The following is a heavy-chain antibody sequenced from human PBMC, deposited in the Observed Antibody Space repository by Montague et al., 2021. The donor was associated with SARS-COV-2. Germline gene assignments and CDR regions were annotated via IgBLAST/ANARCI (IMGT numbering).Heavy chain of an antibody. CDR3: ARGISATNK. CDR2: TYYRSKWYN. J-gene: IGHJ4*02. CDR1: GDSVSSNTAA. V-gene: IGHV6-1*01. Sequence: CAIPGDSVSSNTAAWNWIRQSPSRGLEWLGRTYYRSKWYNDYAVSVKSRISINADTSKNQFSLQLNSVTPEDTAVYYCARGISATNKWGQGTLVTVSS. D-gene: IGHD6-13*01.